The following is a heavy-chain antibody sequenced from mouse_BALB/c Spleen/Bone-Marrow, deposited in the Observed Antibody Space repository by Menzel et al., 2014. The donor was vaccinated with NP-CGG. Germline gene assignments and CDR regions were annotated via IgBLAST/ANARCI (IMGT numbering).Heavy chain of an antibody. CDR3: AGEIVATDYFDS. D-gene: IGHD1-1*01. CDR2: INPYNDGP. V-gene: IGHV1-14*01. Sequence: VQLQQSGPGLVKPGASVKMSCKASGYTFTSYIMHWVKQKPGQGLEWIGYINPYNDGPKYNEKFKGKATLTSDKSSSTAYMEPGSLTSEDSAVYYCAGEIVATDYFDSWGQGTTLTVSS. J-gene: IGHJ2*01. CDR1: GYTFTSYI.